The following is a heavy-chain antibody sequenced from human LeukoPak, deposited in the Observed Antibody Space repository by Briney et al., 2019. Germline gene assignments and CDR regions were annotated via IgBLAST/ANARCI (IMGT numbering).Heavy chain of an antibody. Sequence: GGSLRLSCAASGFTFSSYSMNWVRQAPGKGLEWVSSISTSSRYIYYKDSVRGRFTISRDDAKNSLYLEMNSLRAEDTAVYYCARADCSSSTCYLRRSWFDPWGQGTLVTVSS. V-gene: IGHV3-21*01. J-gene: IGHJ5*02. CDR3: ARADCSSSTCYLRRSWFDP. CDR2: ISTSSRYI. D-gene: IGHD2-2*01. CDR1: GFTFSSYS.